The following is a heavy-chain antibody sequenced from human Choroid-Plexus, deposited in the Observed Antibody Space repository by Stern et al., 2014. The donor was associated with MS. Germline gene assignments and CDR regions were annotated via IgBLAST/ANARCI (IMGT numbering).Heavy chain of an antibody. D-gene: IGHD2-8*02. CDR2: VSYAGSNK. CDR3: AKDRQYWTYFFDL. Sequence: VQLEESGGGVVQPGRPLRLSCVASGFTFGSCAMHWVRQAPGKGLEWVASVSYAGSNKYYAYSVKGRVTNTRDNSQNTLYMQMSRLSPEDTAVYYCAKDRQYWTYFFDLWGLGSLVTVSS. J-gene: IGHJ5*02. V-gene: IGHV3-30*18. CDR1: GFTFGSCA.